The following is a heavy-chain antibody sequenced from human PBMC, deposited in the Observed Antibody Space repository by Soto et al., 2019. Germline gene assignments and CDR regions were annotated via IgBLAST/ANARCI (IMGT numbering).Heavy chain of an antibody. D-gene: IGHD6-13*01. Sequence: EVQLLESGGGLVQPGGSLRLSCAASGFTFSSYAMSWVRQAPGKGLEWVSAISGSGGSTYYEDSVKGRFTISRDNSKNPLYLQMNSRRAEDTAVYYCAKIPHSSSWYLDAFDIWGQGTMVTVSS. CDR2: ISGSGGST. V-gene: IGHV3-23*01. J-gene: IGHJ3*02. CDR1: GFTFSSYA. CDR3: AKIPHSSSWYLDAFDI.